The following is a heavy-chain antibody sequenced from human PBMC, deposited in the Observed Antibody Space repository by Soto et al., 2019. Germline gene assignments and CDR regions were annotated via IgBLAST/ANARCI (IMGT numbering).Heavy chain of an antibody. J-gene: IGHJ6*02. CDR1: GFTFSSCT. Sequence: EVHLVESGGGLVKPGGSLRLSCAVSGFTFSSCTMNWVRQAPGKGLEWVSSISPSTSHIYYADSVKGRFTISRDNAKNSLFLQMNTLRAEDTAVYYWSGCSGGACHPNYGMDVWGQGTTVTVSS. V-gene: IGHV3-21*01. CDR3: SGCSGGACHPNYGMDV. CDR2: ISPSTSHI. D-gene: IGHD2-15*01.